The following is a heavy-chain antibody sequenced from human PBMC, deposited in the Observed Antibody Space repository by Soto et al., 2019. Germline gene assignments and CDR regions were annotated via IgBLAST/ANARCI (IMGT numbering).Heavy chain of an antibody. J-gene: IGHJ4*02. CDR1: GFTFSSYS. V-gene: IGHV3-21*01. CDR2: ISSSSSYI. CDR3: ARVSKTAYSDWAIVAMAKVLDY. Sequence: GGSLRLSCAASGFTFSSYSMNWVRQAPGKGLEWVSSISSSSSYIYYADSVKGRFTISRDNAKNSLYRKMNSLRAEDTAMYYCARVSKTAYSDWAIVAMAKVLDYWGQGTLVTVSS. D-gene: IGHD5-12*01.